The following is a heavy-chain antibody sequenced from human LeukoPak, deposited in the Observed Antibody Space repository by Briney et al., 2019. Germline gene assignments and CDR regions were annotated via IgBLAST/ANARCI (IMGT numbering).Heavy chain of an antibody. CDR2: IYYSGST. D-gene: IGHD6-19*01. Sequence: SETLSLTCTVSGGSISTDASYWAWIRQPPGKGLEWIGSIYYSGSTYYSSSLKSRVTLSVDTSKNQFSLKMSSVTAADTAVFYCARLFSRGWEYHFGLDAWSQGTTVTVS. CDR3: ARLFSRGWEYHFGLDA. CDR1: GGSISTDASY. V-gene: IGHV4-39*01. J-gene: IGHJ6*02.